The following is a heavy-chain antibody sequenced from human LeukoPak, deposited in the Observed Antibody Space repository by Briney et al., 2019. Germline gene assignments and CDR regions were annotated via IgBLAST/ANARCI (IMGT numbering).Heavy chain of an antibody. CDR1: GGTFSSYA. D-gene: IGHD5-12*01. Sequence: SVKVSCKASGGTFSSYAISWVRQAPGPGLEWMGGTIPIFGTANYAQKFQGRVTITADESTSTAYMELSSLRSEDTAVYYCARTLSGYDLHLWYWGQGTLVTVSS. V-gene: IGHV1-69*13. J-gene: IGHJ4*02. CDR3: ARTLSGYDLHLWY. CDR2: TIPIFGTA.